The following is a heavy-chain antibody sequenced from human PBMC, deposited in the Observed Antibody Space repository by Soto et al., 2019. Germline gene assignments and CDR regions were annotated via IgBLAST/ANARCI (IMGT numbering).Heavy chain of an antibody. CDR1: GFSLNTYGVG. V-gene: IGHV2-5*02. J-gene: IGHJ4*02. Sequence: ESGPTLVNPTQTLTLTCTFSGFSLNTYGVGVAWVRQPPGKALEWLALIYWDDDKRFSPSLETRLTITKDTSKNHVVLTMTNMDPVDTGTYYCAHRPGFSRSFDYWGQGALVTVSS. D-gene: IGHD3-10*01. CDR2: IYWDDDK. CDR3: AHRPGFSRSFDY.